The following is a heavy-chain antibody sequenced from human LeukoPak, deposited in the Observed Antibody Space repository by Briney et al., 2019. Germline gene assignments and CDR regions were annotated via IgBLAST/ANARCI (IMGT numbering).Heavy chain of an antibody. CDR3: ARHPIYRNWFDP. D-gene: IGHD2-2*02. Sequence: SETLSLTCTVSGGSISSYYWSWIRQPPGKGLEWIGYIYYSGSTNYNPSLKSRVTISVDTSKNQFSLKLSSVTAADTAVYYCARHPIYRNWFDPWGQGTLVTVSS. J-gene: IGHJ5*02. CDR2: IYYSGST. V-gene: IGHV4-59*08. CDR1: GGSISSYY.